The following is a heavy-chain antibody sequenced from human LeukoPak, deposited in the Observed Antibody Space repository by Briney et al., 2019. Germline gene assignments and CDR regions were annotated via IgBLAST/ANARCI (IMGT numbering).Heavy chain of an antibody. J-gene: IGHJ4*02. CDR2: IYYSGST. CDR1: GGSVSSGSYY. CDR3: ARKVAATPFDY. V-gene: IGHV4-61*01. D-gene: IGHD2-15*01. Sequence: SETLSLTCTVSGGSVSSGSYYWSWIRQPPGKGLEWIGYIYYSGSTNYNPSLKGRVTISVDTSKNQFSLKLSSVTAADTAVYYCARKVAATPFDYWGQGTLVTVSS.